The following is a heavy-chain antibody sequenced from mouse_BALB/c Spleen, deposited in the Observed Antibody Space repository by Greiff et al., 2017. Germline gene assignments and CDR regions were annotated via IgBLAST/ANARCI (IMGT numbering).Heavy chain of an antibody. Sequence: QVTLKESGPGLVAPSQSLSITCTVSGFSLSRYSVHWVRQPPGKGLEWLGMIWGGGSTDYNSALKSRLSISKDNSKSQVFLKMNSLQTDDTAMYYCARNYDYGSSLDYWGQGTTLTVSS. CDR1: GFSLSRYS. CDR2: IWGGGST. CDR3: ARNYDYGSSLDY. V-gene: IGHV2-6-4*01. D-gene: IGHD1-1*01. J-gene: IGHJ2*01.